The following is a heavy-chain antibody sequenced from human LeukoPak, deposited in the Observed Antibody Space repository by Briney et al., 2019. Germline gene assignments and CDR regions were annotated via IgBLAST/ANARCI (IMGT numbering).Heavy chain of an antibody. Sequence: SETLSLTCVVSGYSISTAYYWGWIRQPPGKGLEWIGRIYNTGSTYYNPSLQSRVTISIETSKTQFSLKLSSVTAADTAVYYCATRAKPYYGTYYFDYWGQGTLVTVSS. J-gene: IGHJ4*02. CDR1: GYSISTAYY. CDR2: IYNTGST. CDR3: ATRAKPYYGTYYFDY. V-gene: IGHV4-38-2*01. D-gene: IGHD3-16*01.